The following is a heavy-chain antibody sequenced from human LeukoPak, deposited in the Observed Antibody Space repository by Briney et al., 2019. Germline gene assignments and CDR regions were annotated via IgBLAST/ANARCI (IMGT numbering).Heavy chain of an antibody. D-gene: IGHD3-10*01. CDR1: GFTFGSYA. CDR2: ISYDGSNK. CDR3: AREILWFGEDYYFDY. Sequence: GGSLRLSCAASGFTFGSYAMHWVRQAPGKGLEWVAVISYDGSNKYYADSVKGRFTISRDNSKNTLYLQMNSLRAEDTAVYYCAREILWFGEDYYFDYWGQGTLVTVSS. V-gene: IGHV3-30-3*01. J-gene: IGHJ4*02.